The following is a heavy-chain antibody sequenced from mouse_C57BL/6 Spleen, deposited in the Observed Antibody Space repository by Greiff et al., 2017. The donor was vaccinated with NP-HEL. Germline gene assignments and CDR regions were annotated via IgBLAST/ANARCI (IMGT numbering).Heavy chain of an antibody. CDR3: TGIYGSWFAY. D-gene: IGHD1-1*01. CDR1: GYTFTDYE. CDR2: IDPETGGT. V-gene: IGHV1-15*01. Sequence: QVQLQQSGAELVRPGASVTLSCKASGYTFTDYEMHWVKQTPVHGLEWIGAIDPETGGTAYNQKFKGKAILTADKSSSTAYMELRSLTSEDSAVYYCTGIYGSWFAYWGQGTLVTVSA. J-gene: IGHJ3*01.